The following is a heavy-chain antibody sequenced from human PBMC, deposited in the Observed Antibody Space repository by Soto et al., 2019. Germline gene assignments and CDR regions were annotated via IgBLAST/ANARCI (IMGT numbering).Heavy chain of an antibody. J-gene: IGHJ5*02. CDR2: IYSGDSEN. Sequence: GESLKISCKTSGYTFSRYWIALGRQTPGRVMDRMRIIYSGDSENRYSPVFQGQVTISADKTTSTAYPHWNSLKDSDSATYYCGRKDSSGYSNWFDPWGQGTLVTVSS. D-gene: IGHD3-22*01. CDR3: GRKDSSGYSNWFDP. V-gene: IGHV5-51*01. CDR1: GYTFSRYW.